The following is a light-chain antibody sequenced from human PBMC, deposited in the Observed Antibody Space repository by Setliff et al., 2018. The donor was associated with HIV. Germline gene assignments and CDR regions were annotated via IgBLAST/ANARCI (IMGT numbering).Light chain of an antibody. Sequence: QSALAQPASVSGFPGQSITISCTGSSGDVGSYNYVSWYQQHPGKAPKLMISDVSKRPSGVSNRFSGSKSGNTASLTISGLQAEDEADYYCSSYTSSSPPYVFGTGTKVTVL. CDR1: SGDVGSYNY. V-gene: IGLV2-14*03. CDR2: DVS. J-gene: IGLJ1*01. CDR3: SSYTSSSPPYV.